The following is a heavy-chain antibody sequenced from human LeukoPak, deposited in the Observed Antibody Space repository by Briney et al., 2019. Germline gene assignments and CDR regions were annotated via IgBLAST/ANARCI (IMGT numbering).Heavy chain of an antibody. V-gene: IGHV4-34*01. CDR2: INHSGST. D-gene: IGHD6-13*01. J-gene: IGHJ6*03. CDR1: GGSFSGYY. CDR3: ARHVRNGDYSSSSAYYYYYYMDV. Sequence: SETLSLTCAVYGGSFSGYYWSWIRQPPGKGLEWIGEINHSGSTNYNPSLKSRVTISVDTSKNQFSLKLSSVTAADTAVYYCARHVRNGDYSSSSAYYYYYYMDVWGKGTTVTVSS.